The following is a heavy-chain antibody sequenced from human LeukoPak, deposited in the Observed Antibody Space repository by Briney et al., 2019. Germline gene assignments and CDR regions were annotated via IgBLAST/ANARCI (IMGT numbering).Heavy chain of an antibody. D-gene: IGHD3-22*01. Sequence: SVKVSCKASGGTFSSYTISWVRQAPGQGLEWMGRIIPILGIANYAQKFQGRVTITADKSTSTAYMELSSLRSEDTAVYYCARDPPPNCYDSSGYYPNYSGQGTLVTVSS. CDR3: ARDPPPNCYDSSGYYPNY. V-gene: IGHV1-69*04. CDR1: GGTFSSYT. J-gene: IGHJ4*02. CDR2: IIPILGIA.